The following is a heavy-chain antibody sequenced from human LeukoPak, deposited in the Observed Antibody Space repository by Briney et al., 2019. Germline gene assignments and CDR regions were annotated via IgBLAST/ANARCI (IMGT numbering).Heavy chain of an antibody. D-gene: IGHD6-19*01. J-gene: IGHJ4*02. CDR2: ISAYNGNT. CDR3: ARATRTTTIAVAGRSDY. CDR1: GYTFTSYG. Sequence: ASVKVSCKASGYTFTSYGISWLRQAPGQGLEWMGWISAYNGNTNYAQKLQGRVTMTTDTSTSTAYMELRSLRSDDTAVYYCARATRTTTIAVAGRSDYWGQGTLVTVSS. V-gene: IGHV1-18*01.